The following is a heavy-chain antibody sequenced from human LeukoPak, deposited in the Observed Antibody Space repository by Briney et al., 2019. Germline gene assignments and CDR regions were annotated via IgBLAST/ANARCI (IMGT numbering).Heavy chain of an antibody. V-gene: IGHV3-53*01. CDR3: ASAREYCGSAECYEYFQH. J-gene: IGHJ1*01. CDR1: GVTVGTNS. CDR2: IYSGGST. Sequence: GGSLRLSCAASGVTVGTNSMSWARQSPGKGLEWVSVIYSGGSTYNADSVNGRFTDSRDNSRNTLFLQMDNLRAEDTALYFCASAREYCGSAECYEYFQHWGQGTLVIVSS. D-gene: IGHD2-21*01.